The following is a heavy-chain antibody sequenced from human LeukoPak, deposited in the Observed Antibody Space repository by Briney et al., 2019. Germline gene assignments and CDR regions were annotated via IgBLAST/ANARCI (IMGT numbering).Heavy chain of an antibody. CDR2: INDSGNS. D-gene: IGHD3-10*01. J-gene: IGHJ5*02. V-gene: IGHV4-34*01. CDR3: ARGPRITMVRGVYWFDP. CDR1: GGSFSGYY. Sequence: PSETLSLTCAVYGGSFSGYYWSWIRQPPGKGLEWIGEINDSGNSNYNPSLKSRVTISVDTTKNHYSLKLMSVTAADTAVYYGARGPRITMVRGVYWFDPWGQGTLVTVSS.